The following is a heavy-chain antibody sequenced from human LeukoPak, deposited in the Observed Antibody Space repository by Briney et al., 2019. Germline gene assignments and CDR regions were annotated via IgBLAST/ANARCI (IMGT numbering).Heavy chain of an antibody. CDR1: GYTFTSYG. J-gene: IGHJ4*02. Sequence: ASVKVSCKASGYTFTSYGISWVRQAPGQGLEWMGWISAYNGNTNYAQKLQGRVTVTTDTSTGTAYMELRSLTSDDTAVYYCARETPGTAYDYWGQGTLVTVSS. CDR3: ARETPGTAYDY. D-gene: IGHD6-13*01. V-gene: IGHV1-18*01. CDR2: ISAYNGNT.